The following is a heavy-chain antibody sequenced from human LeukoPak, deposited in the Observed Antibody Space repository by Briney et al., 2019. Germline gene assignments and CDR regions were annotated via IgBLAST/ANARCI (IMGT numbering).Heavy chain of an antibody. Sequence: GGSLRLSCAASGFTFSSYSMNWVRQAPGKGLEWVSYISSSSTIYYADSVKGRFTISRDNAKNSLYLQMNSLRDEDTAVYYCARDAAFSAFNMWGQGTMVTVSS. J-gene: IGHJ3*02. V-gene: IGHV3-48*02. CDR3: ARDAAFSAFNM. CDR2: ISSSSTI. D-gene: IGHD2-15*01. CDR1: GFTFSSYS.